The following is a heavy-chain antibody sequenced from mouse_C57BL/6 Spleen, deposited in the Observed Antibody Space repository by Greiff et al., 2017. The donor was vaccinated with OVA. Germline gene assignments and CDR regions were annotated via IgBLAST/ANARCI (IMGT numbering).Heavy chain of an antibody. CDR3: ARGGYDYDV. V-gene: IGHV3-6*01. D-gene: IGHD2-4*01. J-gene: IGHJ1*03. CDR1: GYSITSGYY. Sequence: EVKLVESGPGLVKPSQSLSLTCSVTGYSITSGYYWNWIRQFPGNKLEWMGYISYDGSNNYNPSLKNRISITRDTSKNQFFLKLNSVTTEDTATYYCARGGYDYDVWGTGTTVTVSS. CDR2: ISYDGSN.